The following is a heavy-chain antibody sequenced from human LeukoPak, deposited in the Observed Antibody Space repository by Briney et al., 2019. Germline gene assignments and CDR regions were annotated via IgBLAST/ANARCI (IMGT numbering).Heavy chain of an antibody. J-gene: IGHJ4*02. D-gene: IGHD3-22*01. CDR1: GYNFTTYW. Sequence: GESLKISCKGSGYNFTTYWIAWVRQMPGKGQEWMGIIYPGDSDTRYSPSFQGQVTISADKSISTAYLQWSSLKASDTAMYYCARQYYYDSSGYDYRGQGTLVTVSS. CDR3: ARQYYYDSSGYDY. V-gene: IGHV5-51*01. CDR2: IYPGDSDT.